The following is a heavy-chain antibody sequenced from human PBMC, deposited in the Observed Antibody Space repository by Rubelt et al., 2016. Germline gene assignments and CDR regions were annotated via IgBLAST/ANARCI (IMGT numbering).Heavy chain of an antibody. D-gene: IGHD2-2*01. Sequence: QVQLQESGPGLVKPSETLSLTCTVSGGSISSYYWSWIRQPAGKGLEWIGRIYTSGSTNYNPSLKSRVTMSVDTSKNQFFLKLRYVTAADTAVYYGARKYCSSTSCYDYYGMDVWGQGTTVTVSS. J-gene: IGHJ6*02. V-gene: IGHV4-4*07. CDR3: ARKYCSSTSCYDYYGMDV. CDR2: IYTSGST. CDR1: GGSISSYY.